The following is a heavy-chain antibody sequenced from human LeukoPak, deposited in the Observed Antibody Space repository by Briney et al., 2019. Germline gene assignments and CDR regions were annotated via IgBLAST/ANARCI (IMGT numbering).Heavy chain of an antibody. V-gene: IGHV3-23*01. CDR2: ISDSGDNK. J-gene: IGHJ4*02. CDR1: GFTFSTYP. Sequence: GGSLRLSCAASGFTFSTYPMSWVRQAPGKGLDWVSAISDSGDNKQYADSVKGRFTISRDNSKNTLYLQMNNLRVEDTAVYYCTKERRRDDILTGSFSDWGQGILVTVSS. CDR3: TKERRRDDILTGSFSD. D-gene: IGHD3-9*01.